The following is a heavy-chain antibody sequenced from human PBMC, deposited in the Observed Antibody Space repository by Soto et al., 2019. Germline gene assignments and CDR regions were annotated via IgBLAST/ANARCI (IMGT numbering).Heavy chain of an antibody. CDR3: ARDFDADSRTDFDY. Sequence: QGLLVESGGGLVKPGGSRRLSCATSGFIFSDYYMHWIRQAPGKGLEWISYISGNGRIIQYADSAKGRFTISRDNAQNSLYLQMNSLRAEDTALYFCARDFDADSRTDFDYWGQGTLVTVSS. V-gene: IGHV3-11*01. J-gene: IGHJ4*02. CDR1: GFIFSDYY. CDR2: ISGNGRII. D-gene: IGHD4-17*01.